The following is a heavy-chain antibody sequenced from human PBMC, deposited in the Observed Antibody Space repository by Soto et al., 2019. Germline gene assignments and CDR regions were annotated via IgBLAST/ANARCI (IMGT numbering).Heavy chain of an antibody. CDR2: IIPIFGTA. CDR1: GGTFSSYA. J-gene: IGHJ4*02. D-gene: IGHD3-22*01. Sequence: QVQLVQSGAEVKKPGSSVKVSCKASGGTFSSYAISWVRQAPGQGLEWMGGIIPIFGTANYAQKFQGRVTITADESTSTAYMELSSLRSEDTAVYYCARNSGPTYDSSGYYYGYWGQGTLLTVSS. V-gene: IGHV1-69*01. CDR3: ARNSGPTYDSSGYYYGY.